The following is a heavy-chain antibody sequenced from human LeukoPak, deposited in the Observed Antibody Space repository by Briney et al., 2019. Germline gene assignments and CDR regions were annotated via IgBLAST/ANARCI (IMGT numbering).Heavy chain of an antibody. Sequence: GGSLRLSCAASGFTVSSSYMTWVRQAPGKGLEWVSLVYSAGTTYYADSVKGRFTIFRDDSKNTLYLQMNSLRAEDTAVYYCARNFYYYFNMGGWGQGTTVT. V-gene: IGHV3-66*01. J-gene: IGHJ6*02. D-gene: IGHD1-14*01. CDR2: VYSAGTT. CDR1: GFTVSSSY. CDR3: ARNFYYYFNMGG.